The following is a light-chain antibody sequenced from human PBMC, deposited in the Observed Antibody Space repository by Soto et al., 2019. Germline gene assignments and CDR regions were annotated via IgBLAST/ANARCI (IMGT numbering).Light chain of an antibody. CDR1: QSTSSY. V-gene: IGKV1-5*03. CDR2: QAS. J-gene: IGKJ1*01. CDR3: QQYSSHST. Sequence: DIQMTQSPSTLSASVGDRVTITCRASQSTSSYLAWYQQKPGKAHKLLIYQASSLENGVPSRFSGSGSGTEFSLTISSLQPDDFATYYCQQYSSHSTFGQGTKVDIK.